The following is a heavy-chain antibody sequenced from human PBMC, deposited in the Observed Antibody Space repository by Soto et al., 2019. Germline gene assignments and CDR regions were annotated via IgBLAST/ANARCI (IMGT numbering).Heavy chain of an antibody. Sequence: WASLKVSCKASGYTFTSYAMHWVRQAPGQRLEWMGWINAGNGNTKYSQKFQGRVTITRDTSASTAYMELSSLRSEDTAVYYCARQSGGYCTNGVCPGCVYYYYGMDVWGQGTTVTVSS. CDR1: GYTFTSYA. D-gene: IGHD2-8*01. J-gene: IGHJ6*02. V-gene: IGHV1-3*01. CDR3: ARQSGGYCTNGVCPGCVYYYYGMDV. CDR2: INAGNGNT.